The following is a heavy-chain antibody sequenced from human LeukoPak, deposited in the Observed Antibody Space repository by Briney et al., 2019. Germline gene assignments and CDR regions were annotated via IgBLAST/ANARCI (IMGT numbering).Heavy chain of an antibody. Sequence: SETLSLTCTVSGGSISSSSYCWGWIRQPPGKGLEWIGSFCYSGSTYYNPSLKSRVTISVHTSKNQFSLKLSSVTAADTAVYYCARFTTESGYVHYFNYWGQGILVTVSS. CDR3: ARFTTESGYVHYFNY. J-gene: IGHJ4*02. CDR2: FCYSGST. V-gene: IGHV4-39*01. D-gene: IGHD5-12*01. CDR1: GGSISSSSYC.